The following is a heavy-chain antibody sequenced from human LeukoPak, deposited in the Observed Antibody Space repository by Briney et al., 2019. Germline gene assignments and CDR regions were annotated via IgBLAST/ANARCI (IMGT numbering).Heavy chain of an antibody. Sequence: PSETLSLTCTVFGDSISSSDYYWGRIRQPPGKEPEWIGSIYNTGNTYYNPSLKSRVTISLDTSNNQFSLKVTSVTAADTAVYYCANLSGSYAAGAFDIWGQGTMVTVSS. CDR2: IYNTGNT. V-gene: IGHV4-39*07. CDR1: GDSISSSDYY. D-gene: IGHD1-26*01. CDR3: ANLSGSYAAGAFDI. J-gene: IGHJ3*02.